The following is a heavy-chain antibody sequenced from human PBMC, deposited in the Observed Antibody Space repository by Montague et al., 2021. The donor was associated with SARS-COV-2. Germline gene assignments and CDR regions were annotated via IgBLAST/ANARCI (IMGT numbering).Heavy chain of an antibody. J-gene: IGHJ3*02. Sequence: SLRLSCAASGLTFSNYAMSWVRQAPGKAPECVSGISGSVGTTYXXNSVMGRFTISRDNSKNTLYLQMNSLRAEDTAVYYCAIPKGAFDIWGQGTMVTVSS. V-gene: IGHV3-23*01. CDR2: ISGSVGTT. CDR3: AIPKGAFDI. CDR1: GLTFSNYA.